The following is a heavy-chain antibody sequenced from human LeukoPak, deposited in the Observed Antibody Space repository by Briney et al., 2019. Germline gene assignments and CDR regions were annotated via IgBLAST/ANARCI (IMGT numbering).Heavy chain of an antibody. V-gene: IGHV4-31*03. Sequence: PSETLSLTCTVSGGSISSGGHYWSWIRLHPGKGLEWIGYIYYSGSTYYNPSLKSRVTISVDTSKNQFSLKLSSVTAADTAVYYCARGGAGGVTAYRRGWFDPWGQGTLVTVSS. J-gene: IGHJ5*02. D-gene: IGHD3-16*01. CDR2: IYYSGST. CDR1: GGSISSGGHY. CDR3: ARGGAGGVTAYRRGWFDP.